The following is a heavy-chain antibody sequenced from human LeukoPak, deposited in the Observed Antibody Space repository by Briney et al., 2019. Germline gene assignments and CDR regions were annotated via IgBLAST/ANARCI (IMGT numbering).Heavy chain of an antibody. CDR3: AKVYYYGSGSYNNPWFDP. V-gene: IGHV3-23*01. CDR2: ISGSGGST. J-gene: IGHJ5*02. Sequence: GGSLRLSCAASGFTFSSDAMSWVRQAPGKGLEWVSGISGSGGSTYYADSVKGRFTISRDNSKNTLYLQMNSLRAEDTAVYYCAKVYYYGSGSYNNPWFDPWGQGTLVTVSS. D-gene: IGHD3-10*01. CDR1: GFTFSSDA.